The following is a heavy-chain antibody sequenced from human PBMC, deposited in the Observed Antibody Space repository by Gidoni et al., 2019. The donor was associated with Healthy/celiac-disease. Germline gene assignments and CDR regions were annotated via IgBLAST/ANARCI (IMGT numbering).Heavy chain of an antibody. Sequence: QLQLQESGPGLVKPSETLSLTCTVSGGSISSSSYYWGWIRQPPGKGLEWIGSIYYRGSTYYNPSLKSRVTISVDTSKNQFSLKLSSVTAADTAVYYCASFCPWGDIVCDDAFDIWGQGTMVTVSS. CDR2: IYYRGST. J-gene: IGHJ3*02. V-gene: IGHV4-39*01. CDR1: GGSISSSSYY. D-gene: IGHD5-12*01. CDR3: ASFCPWGDIVCDDAFDI.